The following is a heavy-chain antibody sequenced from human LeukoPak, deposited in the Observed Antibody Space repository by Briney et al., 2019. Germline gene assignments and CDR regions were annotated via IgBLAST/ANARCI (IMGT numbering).Heavy chain of an antibody. CDR2: ISGSGGST. CDR3: AKDRGQKGAMTTFDY. V-gene: IGHV3-23*01. Sequence: GGSLRLSCAASGFTFSSYAMSWVRQAPGKGLEWVSAISGSGGSTYYADSVKGRFTISRDNSRNTLYLQMNSLRAKDTGVYYCAKDRGQKGAMTTFDYWGQGTLVTVSS. CDR1: GFTFSSYA. D-gene: IGHD1-26*01. J-gene: IGHJ4*02.